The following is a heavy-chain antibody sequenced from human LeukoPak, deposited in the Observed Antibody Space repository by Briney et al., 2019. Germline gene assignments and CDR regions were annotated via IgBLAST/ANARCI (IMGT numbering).Heavy chain of an antibody. Sequence: SETLSLTCAVYGGSFSGYYWSWIRQPPGKGLEWIGEINHSGSTNYNPSLKSRVTISVDTSKNQFSLKLSSVTAADTAVYYCARSGYYYGSVHYWGRGTLVTVSS. CDR1: GGSFSGYY. D-gene: IGHD3-10*01. CDR3: ARSGYYYGSVHY. CDR2: INHSGST. V-gene: IGHV4-34*01. J-gene: IGHJ4*02.